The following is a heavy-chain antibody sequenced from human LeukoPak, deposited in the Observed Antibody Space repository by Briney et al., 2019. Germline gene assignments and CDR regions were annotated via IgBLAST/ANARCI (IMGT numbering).Heavy chain of an antibody. CDR2: ISYDGSNK. Sequence: GGSLRLSCAASGFTFSSYAMHWVRQAPGKGLEWVAVISYDGSNKYYADSVKGRFTISRDNSKNTLYLQMDSLRAEDTAVYYCAKAPYDILTGYPDWGQGTLVTVSS. J-gene: IGHJ4*02. CDR3: AKAPYDILTGYPD. D-gene: IGHD3-9*01. CDR1: GFTFSSYA. V-gene: IGHV3-30-3*01.